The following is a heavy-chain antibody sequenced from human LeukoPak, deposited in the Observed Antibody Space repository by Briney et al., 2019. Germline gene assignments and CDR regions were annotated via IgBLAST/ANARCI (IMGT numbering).Heavy chain of an antibody. CDR1: GGSISSYY. J-gene: IGHJ3*02. D-gene: IGHD3-3*01. Sequence: PSETLSLTCTVSGGSISSYYWSWIRQPAGKGLEWIGRIYTSGSTNYNPSLKSRVTMSVDTSKNQFSLKLSSVTAADTAVYYCAREISYYDFWSGPNDAFDIWGQGTMVTVSS. CDR2: IYTSGST. CDR3: AREISYYDFWSGPNDAFDI. V-gene: IGHV4-4*07.